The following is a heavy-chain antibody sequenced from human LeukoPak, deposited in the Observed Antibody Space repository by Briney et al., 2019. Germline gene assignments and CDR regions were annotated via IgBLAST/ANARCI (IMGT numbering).Heavy chain of an antibody. CDR3: ASHSRGSPYYYYMDV. CDR2: FYTSGST. J-gene: IGHJ6*03. D-gene: IGHD6-19*01. Sequence: SETLSLTCTVSGASITSYYWSWIRQPAGKGLEWIGRFYTSGSTNYNPSLKSRVTMSVDTSKNQFSLKLSSVTAADTAVYYCASHSRGSPYYYYMDVWGKGTTVTVSS. V-gene: IGHV4-4*07. CDR1: GASITSYY.